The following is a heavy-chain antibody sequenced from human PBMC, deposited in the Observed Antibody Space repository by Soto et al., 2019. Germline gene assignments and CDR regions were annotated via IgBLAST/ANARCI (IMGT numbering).Heavy chain of an antibody. Sequence: QVQLVDSGGGVVQPGRSLRLSCAASAFAFGVYGMHWVRQAPGKGLEWVAVIGHEGKYTHYPDSVKGRFTISRDNSRNTLYLQMDSLRVDDTAVYFCARDFQVGRTFDYWGQGTLVTVSS. CDR1: AFAFGVYG. CDR3: ARDFQVGRTFDY. V-gene: IGHV3-33*01. J-gene: IGHJ4*02. D-gene: IGHD1-26*01. CDR2: IGHEGKYT.